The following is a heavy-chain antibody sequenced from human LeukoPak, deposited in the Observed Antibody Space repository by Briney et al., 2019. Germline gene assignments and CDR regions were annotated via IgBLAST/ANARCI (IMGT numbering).Heavy chain of an antibody. V-gene: IGHV4-59*01. J-gene: IGHJ4*02. D-gene: IGHD5-24*01. CDR2: ISYSGST. CDR3: ARSGPRRDGYNFDY. Sequence: SETLTLTCTVSGGSMSSSYWSWIRQPPGKGLEYIGYISYSGSTNYNPSLKSRVTMSVDTSKDQFSLKLSPVTAADTAVYYCARSGPRRDGYNFDYWGQGTLVTVSS. CDR1: GGSMSSSY.